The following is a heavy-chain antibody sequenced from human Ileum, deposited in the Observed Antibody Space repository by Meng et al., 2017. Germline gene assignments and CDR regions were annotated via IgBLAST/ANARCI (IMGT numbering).Heavy chain of an antibody. Sequence: AQVGAAGLGLGEPLVALSLTCAVSCCSSGSSNWWSLVRQPPGEGLWWIGEIYHSGSTNYNPSLKSRVTISVDKSKNQFSLKLSSVTAADTAVYYCASLGPRTAAGRVYYFDYWGQGTLVTVSS. CDR2: IYHSGST. D-gene: IGHD6-13*01. CDR3: ASLGPRTAAGRVYYFDY. V-gene: IGHV4-4*02. CDR1: CCSSGSSNW. J-gene: IGHJ4*02.